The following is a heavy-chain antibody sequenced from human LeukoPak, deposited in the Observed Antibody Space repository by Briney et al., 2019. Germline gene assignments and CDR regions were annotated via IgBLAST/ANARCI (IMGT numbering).Heavy chain of an antibody. Sequence: GGSLRLSCAASGVTFRGCPMHWVRQASGKGLEWVGRVRSKDNNYASTYTESVKVRFTISIDESKNTAYLQMNSLQTEDTAVYYCTRVNPSSDTYYDAFDIWGQGTMVTVSS. CDR1: GVTFRGCP. CDR3: TRVNPSSDTYYDAFDI. J-gene: IGHJ3*02. D-gene: IGHD1-26*01. CDR2: VRSKDNNYAS. V-gene: IGHV3-73*01.